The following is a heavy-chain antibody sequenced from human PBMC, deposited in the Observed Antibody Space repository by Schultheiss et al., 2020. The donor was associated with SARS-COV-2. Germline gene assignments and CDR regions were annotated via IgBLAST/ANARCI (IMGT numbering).Heavy chain of an antibody. Sequence: SQTLSLTCAVYGESLRNFYWSWIRQPPEKGLEWIGEITHSGGTNYNPSLESRVSISVDTSKKQISLRLNSMSAADTAMYYCARRIVGSESYQRRSRELHYFDSWGQGTPVTVSS. D-gene: IGHD3-10*01. CDR2: ITHSGGT. V-gene: IGHV4-34*01. J-gene: IGHJ4*02. CDR1: GESLRNFY. CDR3: ARRIVGSESYQRRSRELHYFDS.